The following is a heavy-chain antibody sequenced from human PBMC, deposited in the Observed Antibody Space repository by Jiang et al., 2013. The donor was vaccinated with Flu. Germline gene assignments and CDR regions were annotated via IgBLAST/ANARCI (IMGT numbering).Heavy chain of an antibody. D-gene: IGHD3-10*01. V-gene: IGHV2-5*02. CDR3: AYIGGTTMVYWYFDL. CDR2: IYWDDDK. J-gene: IGHJ2*01. CDR1: GFSLTTSGVG. Sequence: KPTQTLTLTRTFSGFSLTTSGVGVGWIRQPPGKTLEWLALIYWDDDKRYSPSLKNRLTITKDTSKNQVVLSMTNVDPVDTGTYYCAYIGGTTMVYWYFDLWGRGTPVTVSS.